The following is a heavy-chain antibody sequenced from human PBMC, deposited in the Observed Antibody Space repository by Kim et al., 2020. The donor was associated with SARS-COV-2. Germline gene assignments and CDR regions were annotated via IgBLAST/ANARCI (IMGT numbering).Heavy chain of an antibody. CDR3: AKRGPDSSGYYYLFDY. D-gene: IGHD3-22*01. CDR2: ISGSGGST. J-gene: IGHJ4*02. V-gene: IGHV3-23*01. Sequence: GGSLRLSCAASGFTFSSYAMSWVRQAPGKGLEWVSAISGSGGSTYYADSVKGRFTISRDNSKNTLYLQMNSLRAEDTAVYYCAKRGPDSSGYYYLFDYWGQGTLVTVSS. CDR1: GFTFSSYA.